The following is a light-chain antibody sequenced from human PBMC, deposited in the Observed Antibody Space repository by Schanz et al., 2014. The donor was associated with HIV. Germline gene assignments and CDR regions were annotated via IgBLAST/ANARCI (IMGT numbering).Light chain of an antibody. CDR1: SSDVGAYNY. CDR2: DVN. CDR3: SSFTSSNTWV. J-gene: IGLJ3*02. Sequence: QSALTQPPSASGSPGQSVTISCTGTSSDVGAYNYVSWYQQHPGKAPKLLIYDVNNRPSGVSDRFSGSKSGNTASLTISGLQAEDEADYHCSSFTSSNTWVFGGGTKLTVL. V-gene: IGLV2-14*01.